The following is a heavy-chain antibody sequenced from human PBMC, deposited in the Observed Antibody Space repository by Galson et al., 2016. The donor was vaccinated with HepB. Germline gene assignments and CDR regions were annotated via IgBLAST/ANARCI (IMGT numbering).Heavy chain of an antibody. V-gene: IGHV4-30-2*01. Sequence: LSLTCDVSGGSVSSGGYSWSWIRQPPGTGLESIGYIFHTGSPYYNPTLRSRVTISIDRSKNQFSLKLTSVTAADTAVYYWARNRFGYRSDGMDAWGQGTTVTVSS. CDR1: GGSVSSGGYS. CDR3: ARNRFGYRSDGMDA. J-gene: IGHJ6*02. D-gene: IGHD3-16*01. CDR2: IFHTGSP.